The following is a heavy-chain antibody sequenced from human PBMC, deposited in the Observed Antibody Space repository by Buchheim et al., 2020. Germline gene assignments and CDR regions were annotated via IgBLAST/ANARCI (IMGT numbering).Heavy chain of an antibody. CDR2: ITSSGDIG. J-gene: IGHJ4*02. D-gene: IGHD6-13*01. CDR3: ARDLGAAGQHFDY. V-gene: IGHV3-48*03. CDR1: GFTFSSYE. Sequence: EVQLVESGGGLVQPGGSLRLSCAASGFTFSSYEMNWVRQAPGTGLEWVSYITSSGDIGYYADSVKGRFTISRDNATNPLYLQMNSLRAEDTAVYYCARDLGAAGQHFDYWGQGTL.